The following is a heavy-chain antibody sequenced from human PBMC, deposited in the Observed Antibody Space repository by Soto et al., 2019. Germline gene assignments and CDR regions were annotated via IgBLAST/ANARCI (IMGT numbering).Heavy chain of an antibody. CDR1: GFTFSSFA. V-gene: IGHV3-30-3*01. J-gene: IGHJ6*04. CDR2: ISYDGSEE. D-gene: IGHD3-10*01. Sequence: GGSVRLSCAASGFTFSSFAMHWVRQAPGRGLEWVTLISYDGSEEYYADSVKGRFTISRDDSQNTVHLQMNSLRAEDTAVYHCAGEDVNVLVHHYDYGMDLWGKGTTVTVSS. CDR3: AGEDVNVLVHHYDYGMDL.